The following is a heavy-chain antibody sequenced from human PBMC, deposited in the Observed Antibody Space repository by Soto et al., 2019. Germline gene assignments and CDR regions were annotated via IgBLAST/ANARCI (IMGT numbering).Heavy chain of an antibody. D-gene: IGHD3-3*01. V-gene: IGHV4-39*01. CDR2: IYYSGST. CDR1: GGSISSSSYY. Sequence: PSETLSLTCTVSGGSISSSSYYWGWIRQPPGKGLEWIGSIYYSGSTYYNPSLKSRVTISVDTSKNQFSLKLSSVTAADTAVYYCARRRFLEWLLYGYYFDYWGQGTLVTVSS. CDR3: ARRRFLEWLLYGYYFDY. J-gene: IGHJ4*02.